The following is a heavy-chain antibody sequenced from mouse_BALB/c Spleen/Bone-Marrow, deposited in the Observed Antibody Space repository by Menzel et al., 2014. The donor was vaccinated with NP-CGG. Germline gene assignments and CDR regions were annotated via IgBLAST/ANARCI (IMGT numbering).Heavy chain of an antibody. CDR1: GYTFTSYT. J-gene: IGHJ3*01. Sequence: VKLQESAAELARPGASVKMSCKASGYTFTSYTMHWIKQRPGQGLEWIGYINPSSAYTEYNQKFKDKTTLTADTSSSTAYMQLSSLTSEDSAVYYCARGGTARAAWFAYWGQGTLVTGSA. CDR2: INPSSAYT. CDR3: ARGGTARAAWFAY. D-gene: IGHD3-3*01. V-gene: IGHV1-4*02.